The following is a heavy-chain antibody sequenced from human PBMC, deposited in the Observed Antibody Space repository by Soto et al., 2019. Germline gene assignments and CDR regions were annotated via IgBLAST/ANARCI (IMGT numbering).Heavy chain of an antibody. Sequence: GGSLRLSCAASGFTFSSYWIHWGRQAPGKGLVWVSRINSDGSSTSYADSVKGRFTISRDNAKNTLYLRMNSLRPEDTAVYYCARDRGSSWYYFDYWGQGTLVTVSS. CDR1: GFTFSSYW. J-gene: IGHJ4*02. CDR3: ARDRGSSWYYFDY. V-gene: IGHV3-74*01. D-gene: IGHD6-13*01. CDR2: INSDGSST.